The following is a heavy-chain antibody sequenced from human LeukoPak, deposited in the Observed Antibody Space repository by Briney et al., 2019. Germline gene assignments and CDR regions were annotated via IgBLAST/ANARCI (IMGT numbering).Heavy chain of an antibody. J-gene: IGHJ6*02. Sequence: GGSLRLSCAASGFTVSSNYMSWIRQAPGKGLEWVSYISSSGSTIYYADSVKGRFTISRDNAKNSLYLQMNSLRAEDTAVYYCARDAVDTANAVWGQGTTVTVSS. D-gene: IGHD5-18*01. V-gene: IGHV3-11*04. CDR3: ARDAVDTANAV. CDR2: ISSSGSTI. CDR1: GFTVSSNY.